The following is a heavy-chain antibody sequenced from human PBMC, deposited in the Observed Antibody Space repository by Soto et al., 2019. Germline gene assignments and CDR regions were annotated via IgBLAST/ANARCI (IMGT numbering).Heavy chain of an antibody. CDR1: GGSISSYY. D-gene: IGHD3-3*01. Sequence: SETLSLTCTVSGGSISSYYWSWIRQPPGKGLEWIGYIYYSGSTNYNPSLKSRVTISVDTSKNQFSLKLSSVTAADTAVYYCARDAYGFWSGYYTGLDYYYYMDVWGKGTTVTVSS. J-gene: IGHJ6*03. CDR2: IYYSGST. V-gene: IGHV4-59*01. CDR3: ARDAYGFWSGYYTGLDYYYYMDV.